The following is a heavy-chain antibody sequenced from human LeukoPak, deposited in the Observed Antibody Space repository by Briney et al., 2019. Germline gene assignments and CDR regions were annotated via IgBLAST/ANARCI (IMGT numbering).Heavy chain of an antibody. Sequence: ASVKVSCKASGYTFTSYYMHWVRQAPGQGLEWMGIINPSDGSTSYAQKFQGRVTMTRDTSTNTVYLELSSLRSEDTAVYYCAREGNYYDSSGYYRPWFDPWGQGTLVTVSS. CDR1: GYTFTSYY. CDR3: AREGNYYDSSGYYRPWFDP. CDR2: INPSDGST. J-gene: IGHJ5*02. D-gene: IGHD3-22*01. V-gene: IGHV1-46*01.